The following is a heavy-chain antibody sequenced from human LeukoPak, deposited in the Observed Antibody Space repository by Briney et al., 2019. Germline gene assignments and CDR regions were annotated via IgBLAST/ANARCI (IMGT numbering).Heavy chain of an antibody. D-gene: IGHD2-2*02. CDR2: IRYDGSNK. J-gene: IGHJ5*02. Sequence: GGSLRLSCAASGFTFSSYGMHWVRQAPGKGLEWVAFIRYDGSNKYYAGSVKGRFTNSRDNSKNTLYLQMNSLGAEDTAVYYCAKGHQVVPAAINHWGQGTLVTVSS. CDR3: AKGHQVVPAAINH. CDR1: GFTFSSYG. V-gene: IGHV3-30*02.